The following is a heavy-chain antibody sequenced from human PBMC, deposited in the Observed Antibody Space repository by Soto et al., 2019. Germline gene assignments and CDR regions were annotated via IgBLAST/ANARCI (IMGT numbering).Heavy chain of an antibody. CDR1: GGTFSSYA. V-gene: IGHV1-69*13. CDR2: IIPIFGTA. Sequence: SVKVSCKASGGTFSSYAISWVRQAPGQGLEWMGGIIPIFGTANYAQKFQGRVTITADESTSTAYMELSSLRSEDTAVYYCGREMRGGTYYDYVWGSYRYLFFDYWGQGTLVTVSS. J-gene: IGHJ4*02. D-gene: IGHD3-16*02. CDR3: GREMRGGTYYDYVWGSYRYLFFDY.